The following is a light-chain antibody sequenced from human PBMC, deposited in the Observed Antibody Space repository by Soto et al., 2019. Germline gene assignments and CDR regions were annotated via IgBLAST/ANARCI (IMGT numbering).Light chain of an antibody. Sequence: QSVLTQPASVSGSPGQSITISCTGTSSDVGSYNLVSWYQQHPGKAPKLMIYEGSKRPSGVSNRFSGSKSGNTASLTISGLQAEDEADYYCCSYAGSSPPLYGFGTGTKLTVL. J-gene: IGLJ1*01. V-gene: IGLV2-23*01. CDR3: CSYAGSSPPLYG. CDR2: EGS. CDR1: SSDVGSYNL.